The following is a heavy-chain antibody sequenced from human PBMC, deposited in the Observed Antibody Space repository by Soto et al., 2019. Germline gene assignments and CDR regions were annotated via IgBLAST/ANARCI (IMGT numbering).Heavy chain of an antibody. CDR3: AREGDCSSNSCYVWFDP. J-gene: IGHJ5*02. V-gene: IGHV1-8*01. CDR1: GYTFTSSD. D-gene: IGHD2-2*01. CDR2: MNPNSGNT. Sequence: GSGTEYLAASGYTFTSSDINWVRQAPGQGLEWLGWMNPNSGNTGYAQKFQGRVTMTRNTSISTAYMELSSLRSEDTAVYYWAREGDCSSNSCYVWFDPWGQGTRVTVSA.